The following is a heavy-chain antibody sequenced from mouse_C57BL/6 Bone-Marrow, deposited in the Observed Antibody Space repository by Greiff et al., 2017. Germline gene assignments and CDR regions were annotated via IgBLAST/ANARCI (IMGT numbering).Heavy chain of an antibody. D-gene: IGHD2-10*01. Sequence: EVQLQQSGAELVRPGASVKLSCTASGFTFTDDYMHWVKQRLEQGLEWIGWIDPGNGDTEYASKFQGKATITADTSSNPAYLQLSSLTSEYTAVYCCTPSYCLDYWGQGTTLTVSS. CDR1: GFTFTDDY. V-gene: IGHV14-4*01. CDR2: IDPGNGDT. CDR3: TPSYCLDY. J-gene: IGHJ2*01.